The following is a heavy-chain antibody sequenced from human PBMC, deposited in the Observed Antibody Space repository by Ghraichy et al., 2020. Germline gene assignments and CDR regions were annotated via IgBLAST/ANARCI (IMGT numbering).Heavy chain of an antibody. CDR3: AKAPLRTYYDFWSGTNGDYFDY. CDR1: GFTFDDYA. Sequence: GGSLRLSCAASGFTFDDYAMHWVRQAPGKGLEWVSGISWNSGSIGYADSVKGRFTISRDNAKNSLYLQMNSLRAEDTALYYCAKAPLRTYYDFWSGTNGDYFDYWGQGTLVTVSS. CDR2: ISWNSGSI. J-gene: IGHJ4*02. V-gene: IGHV3-9*01. D-gene: IGHD3-3*01.